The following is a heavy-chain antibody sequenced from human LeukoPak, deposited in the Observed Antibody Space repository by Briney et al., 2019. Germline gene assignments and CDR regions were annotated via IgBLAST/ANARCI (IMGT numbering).Heavy chain of an antibody. Sequence: GGSLRLSCVASGFAFSRSWMSWVRQAPGKGLEWVGNIQPDGSEQYPVDSVKGRFTISRDNSRNSLFLQMSSLRVEDTAVYYCASQSFARFDPWGQGTLVTVSS. D-gene: IGHD3-16*01. CDR2: IQPDGSEQ. CDR1: GFAFSRSW. CDR3: ASQSFARFDP. J-gene: IGHJ5*02. V-gene: IGHV3-7*01.